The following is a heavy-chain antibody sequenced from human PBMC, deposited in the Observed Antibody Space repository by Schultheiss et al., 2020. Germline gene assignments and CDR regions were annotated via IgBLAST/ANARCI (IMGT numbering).Heavy chain of an antibody. Sequence: SVKVSCKASGFTFTSSAMQWVRQARGQRLEWIGWIVVGSGNTNYAQKFQERVTITRDMSTSTAYMELSSLRSEDTAVYYCARKYCSSTSCYTFWFDPWGQGTLVTVSS. CDR2: IVVGSGNT. CDR3: ARKYCSSTSCYTFWFDP. D-gene: IGHD2-2*02. V-gene: IGHV1-58*02. J-gene: IGHJ5*02. CDR1: GFTFTSSA.